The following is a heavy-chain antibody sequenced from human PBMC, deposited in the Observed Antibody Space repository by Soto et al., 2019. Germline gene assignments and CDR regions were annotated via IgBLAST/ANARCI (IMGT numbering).Heavy chain of an antibody. CDR3: VDTAMGPQGQADGMDV. Sequence: PGGSLRLSCAASGFTFSSYGMHWVRQAPGKGLEWVAVISYDGSNKYYADSVKGRFTISRDNSKNTLYLQMNSLRAEDTAVYYCVDTAMGPQGQADGMDVWGQGTTVTVSS. J-gene: IGHJ6*02. D-gene: IGHD5-18*01. CDR2: ISYDGSNK. CDR1: GFTFSSYG. V-gene: IGHV3-30*03.